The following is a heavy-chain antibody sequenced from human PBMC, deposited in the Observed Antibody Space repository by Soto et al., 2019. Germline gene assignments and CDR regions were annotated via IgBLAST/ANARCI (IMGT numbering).Heavy chain of an antibody. CDR1: GFILSGYD. Sequence: PGGSLRLSCVASGFILSGYDMHWVRQATGEGLEWVSAIGTAGDPYYSGSVKGRFTISRGNAENSVYLQMNGLRAGDTAVYYCARAGYDSSGYYFYAMDVWGQGTTVTVSS. CDR3: ARAGYDSSGYYFYAMDV. V-gene: IGHV3-13*05. CDR2: IGTAGDP. D-gene: IGHD3-22*01. J-gene: IGHJ6*02.